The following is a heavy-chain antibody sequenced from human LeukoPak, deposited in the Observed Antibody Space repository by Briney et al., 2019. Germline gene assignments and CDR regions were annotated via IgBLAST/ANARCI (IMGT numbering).Heavy chain of an antibody. CDR1: GFTFSSYS. V-gene: IGHV3-21*01. CDR2: ISSSSSYI. Sequence: PGGSLRLSCAASGFTFSSYSMNWVRQAPGKGLEWVSSISSSSSYIYYADSVKGRFTISRDNAKNSLYLQMNSLRAEDTAVYYCARDWPTIASDGTVSSHFQHWGQGTLVIVTS. CDR3: ARDWPTIASDGTVSSHFQH. J-gene: IGHJ1*01. D-gene: IGHD6-13*01.